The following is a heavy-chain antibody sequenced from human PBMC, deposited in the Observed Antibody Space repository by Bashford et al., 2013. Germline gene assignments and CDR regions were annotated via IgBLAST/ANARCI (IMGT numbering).Heavy chain of an antibody. Sequence: ASVKVSCKASGYTFTSYDINWVRQATGQGLEWMGWMNPNSGTANYAQKFQGRVTITADKSTSTAYMELSSLRSEDTAVYYCVRGSGPRNYFDYWGQGTLVTVSS. V-gene: IGHV1-8*01. CDR2: MNPNSGTA. J-gene: IGHJ4*02. D-gene: IGHD1-26*01. CDR1: GYTFTSYD. CDR3: VRGSGPRNYFDY.